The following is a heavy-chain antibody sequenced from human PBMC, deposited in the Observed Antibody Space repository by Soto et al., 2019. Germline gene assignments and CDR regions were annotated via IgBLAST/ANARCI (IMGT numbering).Heavy chain of an antibody. Sequence: QVQLVQSGAEVKKPGASVKVSCKAFGYTFTSYYMHWVRQAPGQGLEWMGIINPSGGSTSYAQKFQGRATMTRDTSTHTVYIELSSLRSKDTAVYYCARGEYSNSPLHLDYWGQGTLVSVSS. V-gene: IGHV1-46*01. CDR2: INPSGGST. J-gene: IGHJ4*02. CDR3: ARGEYSNSPLHLDY. D-gene: IGHD6-6*01. CDR1: GYTFTSYY.